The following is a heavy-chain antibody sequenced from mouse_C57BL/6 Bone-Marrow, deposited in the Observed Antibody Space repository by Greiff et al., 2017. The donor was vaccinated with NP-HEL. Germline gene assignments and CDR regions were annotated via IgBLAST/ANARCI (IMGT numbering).Heavy chain of an antibody. CDR1: GYTFTSYW. CDR2: IHPNSGST. Sequence: QVQLQQPGAELVKPGASVKLSCKASGYTFTSYWMHWVKQRPGQGLEWIGMIHPNSGSTNYNEKFKSKATLTVDKSSSTAYMELRSLTSEDSAVYFCARTTIVTTKRVGILAYWGQGTLVTVSA. V-gene: IGHV1-64*01. J-gene: IGHJ3*01. CDR3: ARTTIVTTKRVGILAY. D-gene: IGHD2-5*01.